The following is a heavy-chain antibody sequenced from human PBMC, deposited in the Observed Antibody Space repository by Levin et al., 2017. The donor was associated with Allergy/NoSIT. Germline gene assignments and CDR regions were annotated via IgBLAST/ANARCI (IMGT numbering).Heavy chain of an antibody. Sequence: PGESLKISCAASGFTFSSYAMSWVRQAPGKGLEWVSAISGSGGSTYYADSVKGRFTISRDNSKNTLYLQMNSLRAEDTAVYYCAKDEGGSYWGFDYWGQGTLVTVSS. CDR3: AKDEGGSYWGFDY. CDR1: GFTFSSYA. CDR2: ISGSGGST. V-gene: IGHV3-23*01. D-gene: IGHD1-26*01. J-gene: IGHJ4*02.